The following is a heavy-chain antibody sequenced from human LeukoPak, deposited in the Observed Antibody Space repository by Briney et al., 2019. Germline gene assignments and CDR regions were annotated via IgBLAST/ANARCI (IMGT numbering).Heavy chain of an antibody. CDR2: IFYSGST. V-gene: IGHV4-59*08. CDR1: GGXISSYY. Sequence: SETLSLTCTVSGGXISSYYWSWIRQPPGKGLEWIGYIFYSGSTNYNPSLKSRVTISVDTSKNQVSPKLRSVTAADTAVYYCARTNPSFDYWGQGTLVTVSS. CDR3: ARTNPSFDY. J-gene: IGHJ4*02.